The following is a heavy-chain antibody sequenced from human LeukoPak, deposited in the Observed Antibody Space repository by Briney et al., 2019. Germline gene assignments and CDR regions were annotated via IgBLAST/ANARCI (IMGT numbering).Heavy chain of an antibody. CDR1: GGSITRSGYY. J-gene: IGHJ5*02. CDR3: ARPQXXXHLDL. Sequence: SETLSLACTLSGGSITRSGYYWGWIRQPPGKGLEWIGNIYYSGTTYYNPSLKSRVTISVDTSKNQFSLKLSSVTAADTAVYYCARPQXXXHLDLWGQGTLVIVSS. V-gene: IGHV4-39*01. CDR2: IYYSGTT.